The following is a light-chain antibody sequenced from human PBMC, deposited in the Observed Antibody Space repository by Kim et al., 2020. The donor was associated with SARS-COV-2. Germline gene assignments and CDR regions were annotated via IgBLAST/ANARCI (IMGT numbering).Light chain of an antibody. CDR3: FSHTNTDTGV. CDR2: GVT. V-gene: IGLV2-14*03. Sequence: GQSITLSSTGTSSDVGRYDYVSWYQQHPDKAPKVIIYGVTKRPSGVSDRFSGSKSGNTASLTISGLQAEDEADYYCFSHTNTDTGVFGGGTQLTVL. J-gene: IGLJ3*02. CDR1: SSDVGRYDY.